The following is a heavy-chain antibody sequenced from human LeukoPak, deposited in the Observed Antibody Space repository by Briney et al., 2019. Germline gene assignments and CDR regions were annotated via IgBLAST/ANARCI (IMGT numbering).Heavy chain of an antibody. CDR2: ISGSGGST. CDR3: AKADVVVVPAAIAFDI. V-gene: IGHV3-23*01. D-gene: IGHD2-2*01. J-gene: IGHJ3*02. CDR1: GFTFSSYA. Sequence: PGGSLRLSCAASGFTFSSYAKSWVRQAPGKGLEWVSAISGSGGSTYYADSVKGRFTISRDNSKNTLYLQMNSLRAEDTAVYYCAKADVVVVPAAIAFDIWGQGTMVTVSS.